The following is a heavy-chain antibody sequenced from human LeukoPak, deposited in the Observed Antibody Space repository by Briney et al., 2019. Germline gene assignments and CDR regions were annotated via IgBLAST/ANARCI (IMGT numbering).Heavy chain of an antibody. CDR2: IYYSGST. Sequence: SETLSLTCTVSGGSISSYYWGWIRQPPGKGLEWIGYIYYSGSTNYNPSLKSRVTISVDTSKNQFSLKLSSVTAADTAVYYCASTGRRDGYNTFDYWGQGTLVTVSS. D-gene: IGHD5-24*01. CDR1: GGSISSYY. J-gene: IGHJ4*02. CDR3: ASTGRRDGYNTFDY. V-gene: IGHV4-59*08.